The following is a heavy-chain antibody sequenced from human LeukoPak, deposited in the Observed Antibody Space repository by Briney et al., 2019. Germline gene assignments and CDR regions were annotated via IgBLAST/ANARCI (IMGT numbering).Heavy chain of an antibody. CDR3: ARKTGPIDC. V-gene: IGHV3-11*01. CDR1: RFTLSDTY. Sequence: PGGSLRLSCAASRFTLSDTYMSWIRQPPGKGLEWVSYIGSSASTIYYADSVKGRFTISRDNAKNSLYLQMNSLRAEDTAVYYCARKTGPIDCWGQGTLVTVSS. J-gene: IGHJ4*02. CDR2: IGSSASTI.